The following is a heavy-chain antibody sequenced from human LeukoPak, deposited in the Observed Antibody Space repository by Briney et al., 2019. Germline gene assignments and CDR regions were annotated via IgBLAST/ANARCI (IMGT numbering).Heavy chain of an antibody. Sequence: GGSLRLSCAASGFTFSSYAMSWVRQAPGKGLEWVSAISGSGGSAYYADSVKGRFTISRDNSKNTLYLQMNSLRAEDTAVYYCAKSEERSTAAGAFDYWGQGTLVTVSS. J-gene: IGHJ4*02. CDR1: GFTFSSYA. D-gene: IGHD6-13*01. CDR2: ISGSGGSA. V-gene: IGHV3-23*01. CDR3: AKSEERSTAAGAFDY.